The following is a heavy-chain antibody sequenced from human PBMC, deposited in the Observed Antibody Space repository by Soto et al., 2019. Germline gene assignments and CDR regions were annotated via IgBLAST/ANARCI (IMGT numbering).Heavy chain of an antibody. J-gene: IGHJ4*02. Sequence: GSLRLPCAASGFTFSSYSMNWVRQAPGKGLEWVSSISSSSSYIYYADSVKGRFTISRDNAKNSLYLQMNSLRAEDTAVYYCASRYYDSSGYYYWGQGTMVTVSS. CDR1: GFTFSSYS. D-gene: IGHD3-22*01. CDR2: ISSSSSYI. CDR3: ASRYYDSSGYYY. V-gene: IGHV3-21*01.